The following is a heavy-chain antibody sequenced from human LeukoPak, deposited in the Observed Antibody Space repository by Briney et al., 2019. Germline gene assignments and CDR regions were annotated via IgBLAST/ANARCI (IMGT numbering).Heavy chain of an antibody. CDR3: ARRYCSGGSCYMRGYYGMDV. CDR2: ISHSGST. D-gene: IGHD2-15*01. J-gene: IGHJ6*04. V-gene: IGHV4-34*01. CDR1: NGSFSAYY. Sequence: SETLSLTCAVSNGSFSAYYWSRIRQSPGKGLQWIGEISHSGSTNYNPSLKLRVSISLDTSKNQFSLRLSSVSAADTAVYFCARRYCSGGSCYMRGYYGMDVWATGTTVIVSS.